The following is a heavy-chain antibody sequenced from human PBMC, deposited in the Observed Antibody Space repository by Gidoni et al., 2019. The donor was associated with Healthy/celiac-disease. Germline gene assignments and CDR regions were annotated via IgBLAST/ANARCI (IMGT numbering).Heavy chain of an antibody. D-gene: IGHD3-16*01. CDR1: GGTFSSYA. Sequence: QVQLVQSGAEVTKPGSSVKVSCKASGGTFSSYAISWVRQAPGQGLEWMGGIIPIFGTANYAQKFQGRVTITADKSTSTAYMELSSLRSADTAVYYCARDEITFGGKMSGIDYWGQGTLVTVSS. CDR2: IIPIFGTA. V-gene: IGHV1-69*06. CDR3: ARDEITFGGKMSGIDY. J-gene: IGHJ4*02.